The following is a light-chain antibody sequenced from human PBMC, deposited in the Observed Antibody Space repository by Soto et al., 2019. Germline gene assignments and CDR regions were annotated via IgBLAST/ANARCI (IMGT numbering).Light chain of an antibody. CDR2: GYN. Sequence: QSVLTQPPSVSGAPGQRVTISCTGSSSNIGAGYDVHWYQQLPGTAPKLLIYGYNNRPSGVPDRFSGSKSGTSASLAITGLQADDEADYYCQSYDSSLSGYVFGAGTKLTVL. CDR1: SSNIGAGYD. CDR3: QSYDSSLSGYV. V-gene: IGLV1-40*01. J-gene: IGLJ1*01.